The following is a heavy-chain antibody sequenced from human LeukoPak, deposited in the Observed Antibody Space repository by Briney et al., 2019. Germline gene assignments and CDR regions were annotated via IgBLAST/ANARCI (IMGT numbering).Heavy chain of an antibody. CDR3: ARRDSNYSFDY. CDR1: GDSISGSDYH. D-gene: IGHD4-11*01. Sequence: SETLSLTCTVSGDSISGSDYHWGWIRPPPGKGLEWIGTIYYSGSTYYNPSLKSRVTISVDTSKKQFSLKLSSVTAADTAVFYCARRDSNYSFDYWGQGTLVTVSS. CDR2: IYYSGST. V-gene: IGHV4-39*01. J-gene: IGHJ4*02.